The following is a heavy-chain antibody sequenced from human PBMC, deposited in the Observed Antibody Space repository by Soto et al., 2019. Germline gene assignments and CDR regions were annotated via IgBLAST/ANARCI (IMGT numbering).Heavy chain of an antibody. CDR2: INAGNGNT. Sequence: ASVKVFCKASGYTFTSYAMHWVRQAPGQRLEWMGWINAGNGNTKYSQKFQGRVTITRDTSASTAYMELSSLRSEDTAVYYCARGYGDSADVLDYWGQGTLVTVSS. CDR1: GYTFTSYA. J-gene: IGHJ4*02. CDR3: ARGYGDSADVLDY. D-gene: IGHD4-17*01. V-gene: IGHV1-3*01.